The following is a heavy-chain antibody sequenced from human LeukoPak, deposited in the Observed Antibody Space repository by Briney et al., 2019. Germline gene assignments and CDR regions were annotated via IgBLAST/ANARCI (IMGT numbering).Heavy chain of an antibody. J-gene: IGHJ5*01. Sequence: GGSLRLSCAASGFTFSTYSMNWVRQAPGKGLEWVSYISSSSSTIYYADSVKGRLTISRDNAKSTLYLQMNGLRDEDTAVYYCARETPGFDSWGEGTLVTVSS. V-gene: IGHV3-48*02. CDR2: ISSSSSTI. CDR1: GFTFSTYS. CDR3: ARETPGFDS.